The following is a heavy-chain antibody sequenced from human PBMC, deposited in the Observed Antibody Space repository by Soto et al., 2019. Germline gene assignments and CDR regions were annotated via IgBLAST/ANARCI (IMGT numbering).Heavy chain of an antibody. D-gene: IGHD6-19*01. V-gene: IGHV1-3*01. Sequence: QVQLVQSGAEVKTPGASVKLSCKASGYTFTSYAMHWVRQAPGQGLEWMGWINVGNGNTKDSQRFQGRVTITRDTSASTAYMAVRSLRSEDTAVYYCATGIAVPVDPDYWGQGTLVTVSS. CDR3: ATGIAVPVDPDY. CDR2: INVGNGNT. J-gene: IGHJ4*02. CDR1: GYTFTSYA.